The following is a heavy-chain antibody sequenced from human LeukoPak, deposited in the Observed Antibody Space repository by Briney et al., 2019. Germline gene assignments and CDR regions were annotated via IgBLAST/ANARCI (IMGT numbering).Heavy chain of an antibody. V-gene: IGHV4-59*08. D-gene: IGHD6-13*01. CDR1: GGSISSYY. J-gene: IGHJ4*02. CDR2: IYYSGST. Sequence: SETLSLTCTVSGGSISSYYWSWLRQPPGKGLEWIGYIYYSGSTNYNPSLKSRVTISVDTSKNQFSLKLSSVTAADTAVYYCARLGSSSWYGPFDYWGQGTLVTVSS. CDR3: ARLGSSSWYGPFDY.